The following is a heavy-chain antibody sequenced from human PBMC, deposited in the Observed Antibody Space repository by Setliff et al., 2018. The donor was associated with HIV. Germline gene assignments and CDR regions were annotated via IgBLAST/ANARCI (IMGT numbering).Heavy chain of an antibody. CDR1: GGSISSGGYY. Sequence: PSETLSLTCTVSGGSISSGGYYWSWIRQHPGKGLEWIGYIYYSGSAYYNPSLKSRVTISVDTSKKQFSLKLSSVTAADTAVYYCARAPYYDSSGYYFYYYYYYMDVWGKGTTVTVS. D-gene: IGHD3-22*01. CDR2: IYYSGSA. CDR3: ARAPYYDSSGYYFYYYYYYMDV. V-gene: IGHV4-31*03. J-gene: IGHJ6*03.